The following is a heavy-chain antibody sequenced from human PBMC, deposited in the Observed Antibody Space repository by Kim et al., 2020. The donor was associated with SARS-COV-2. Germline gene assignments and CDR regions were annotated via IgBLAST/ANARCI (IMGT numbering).Heavy chain of an antibody. CDR2: ISGSGGST. Sequence: GGSLRHSCAASGFTFSSQAMSWVRQLPGKGLGWVSAISGSGGSTYYADSVKGRFTISRDNSENTLYLQMNSLRADDTAVYYCAKELGLWKNFDYWGQGTL. J-gene: IGHJ4*02. V-gene: IGHV3-23*01. CDR1: GFTFSSQA. D-gene: IGHD1-7*01. CDR3: AKELGLWKNFDY.